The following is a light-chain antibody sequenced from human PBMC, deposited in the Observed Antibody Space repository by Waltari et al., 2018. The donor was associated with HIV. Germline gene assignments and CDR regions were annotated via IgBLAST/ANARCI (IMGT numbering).Light chain of an antibody. CDR3: CSYAGSYTHIVL. Sequence: QSALTQPRSVSGSPGQSVTVSCTGSNSDIGTYDYVSWYQQYPTKAPKLILYDVNRRPLGVPDRFSGSKSGNTAYLTISGLQAADEADYYCCSYAGSYTHIVLFGGGTKLTVL. CDR2: DVN. CDR1: NSDIGTYDY. V-gene: IGLV2-11*01. J-gene: IGLJ2*01.